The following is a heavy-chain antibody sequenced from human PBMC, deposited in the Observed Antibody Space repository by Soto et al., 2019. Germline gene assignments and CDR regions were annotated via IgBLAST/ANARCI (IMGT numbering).Heavy chain of an antibody. J-gene: IGHJ6*02. CDR2: IIPIFGTA. D-gene: IGHD6-6*01. V-gene: IGHV1-69*13. CDR3: ARGIAATQGKNYYYYGMDV. CDR1: GGTLSSYA. Sequence: GASVKVSCTASGGTLSSYAISWVRQAPGQGLEWMGGIIPIFGTANYAQKFQGRVTITADESTSTAYMELSSLRSEDTAVYYCARGIAATQGKNYYYYGMDVWGQGTTVTV.